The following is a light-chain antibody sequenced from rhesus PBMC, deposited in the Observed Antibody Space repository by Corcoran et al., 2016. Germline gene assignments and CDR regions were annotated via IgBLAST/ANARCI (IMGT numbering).Light chain of an antibody. V-gene: IGKV1-21*01. CDR1: QGISIW. Sequence: DIQLTQSPSSLSASVGDRVTITCRASQGISIWLAWYQQKPGKAPELLIYKASTLQSGGPSRFSGSGSGTGFTITISSLQPEDFATYYCQQHDSAPRTFGKGTKVEIK. CDR2: KAS. J-gene: IGKJ1*01. CDR3: QQHDSAPRT.